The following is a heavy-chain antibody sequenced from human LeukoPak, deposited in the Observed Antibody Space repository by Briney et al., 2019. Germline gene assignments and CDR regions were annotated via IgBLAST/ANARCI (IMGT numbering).Heavy chain of an antibody. CDR3: AREILSSSWYNYYYYYMDV. CDR1: GGSISSYY. D-gene: IGHD6-13*01. J-gene: IGHJ6*03. V-gene: IGHV4-4*07. CDR2: IYTSGST. Sequence: SETLSLTCTVSGGSISSYYWSWIRQPAGKGLEWIGRIYTSGSTNYNPSLKSRVTISVDTSKNQFSLKLSSVTAADTAVYYCAREILSSSWYNYYYYYMDVWGKGTTVTISS.